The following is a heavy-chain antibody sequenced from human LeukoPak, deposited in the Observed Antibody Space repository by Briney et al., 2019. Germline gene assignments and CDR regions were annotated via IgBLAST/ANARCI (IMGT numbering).Heavy chain of an antibody. CDR3: ARFGSDSFGYKYYFDS. D-gene: IGHD3-22*01. J-gene: IGHJ4*02. CDR1: GGSISTYY. CDR2: INYSGTT. V-gene: IGHV4-59*08. Sequence: SETLSLTCSVSGGSISTYYWSWIRQPPGKGLEWIGYINYSGTTNYNPSLKSRVTISVDTSKNHFSLRLNSVTAADTAVYFCARFGSDSFGYKYYFDSWGQGILATVSS.